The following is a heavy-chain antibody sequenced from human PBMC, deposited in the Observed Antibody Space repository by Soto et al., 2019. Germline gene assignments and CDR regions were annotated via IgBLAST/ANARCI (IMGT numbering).Heavy chain of an antibody. Sequence: QVQLVQSGAEVKKPGSSVKVSCKASGGTFSSYAISWVRQAPGQGLEWMGGIIPIFGTANYAQKIQGRVTITADKSTSTAQMELSSLRSEDTAVYYCARGGSYYDSSGYYRGFGYWGQGTLVTVSS. CDR2: IIPIFGTA. CDR1: GGTFSSYA. CDR3: ARGGSYYDSSGYYRGFGY. D-gene: IGHD3-22*01. V-gene: IGHV1-69*06. J-gene: IGHJ4*02.